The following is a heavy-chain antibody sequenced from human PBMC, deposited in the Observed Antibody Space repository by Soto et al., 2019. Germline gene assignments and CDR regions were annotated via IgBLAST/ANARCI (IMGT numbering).Heavy chain of an antibody. CDR3: AYNYGLDL. Sequence: XGSLRLTCAASGLTFSGYHMHWVRQAPGKGLEWVAVISEDGNNKYYADSVRGRFTISRDNSKNTLYLKMNSLRTEDTAVYYWAYNYGLDLWGHGTMVTVSS. V-gene: IGHV3-30-3*01. J-gene: IGHJ6*02. D-gene: IGHD3-10*01. CDR2: ISEDGNNK. CDR1: GLTFSGYH.